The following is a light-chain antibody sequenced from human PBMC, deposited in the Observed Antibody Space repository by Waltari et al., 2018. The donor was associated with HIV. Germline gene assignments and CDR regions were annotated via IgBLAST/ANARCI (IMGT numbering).Light chain of an antibody. V-gene: IGKV1-33*01. CDR1: QDISNY. CDR3: QQYDNLLLT. CDR2: DAS. Sequence: IQMTQSPSSLSASVGARITITCQASQDISNYLNWYQQKPGKAPKLLIYDASNLETGVPSRFSGSGSGTEFTFTISSLQPEDIATYYCQQYDNLLLTFGGGTKLEFK. J-gene: IGKJ4*01.